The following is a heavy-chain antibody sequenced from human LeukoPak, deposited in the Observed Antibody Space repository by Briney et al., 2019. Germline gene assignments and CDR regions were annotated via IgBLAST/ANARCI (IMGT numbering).Heavy chain of an antibody. V-gene: IGHV4-4*09. J-gene: IGHJ6*03. CDR1: GGSISSYY. CDR2: IYTSGST. D-gene: IGHD1-14*01. CDR3: ARLKSGIYYYYYMDV. Sequence: SETLSLTCTVSGGSISSYYWSWIQQPPGKGLEWIGYIYTSGSTNYNPSLKSRVTISVDTSKNQFSLKLSSVTAADTAVYYCARLKSGIYYYYYMDVWGKGTTVTVSS.